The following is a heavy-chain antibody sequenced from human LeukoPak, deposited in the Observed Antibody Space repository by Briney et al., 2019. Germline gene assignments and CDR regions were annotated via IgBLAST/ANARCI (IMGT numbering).Heavy chain of an antibody. J-gene: IGHJ3*02. CDR3: AIEVVVIATDAFDI. V-gene: IGHV1-2*02. CDR2: INPNSGGT. CDR1: GYTFTGYY. D-gene: IGHD2-21*01. Sequence: ASVKVSCKASGYTFTGYYMHWVRQAPGQGLEWMGWINPNSGGTNYAQKFQGRVTMTRETSISTAYMELSRLRSDDTAVYYCAIEVVVIATDAFDIWGQGTMVTVSS.